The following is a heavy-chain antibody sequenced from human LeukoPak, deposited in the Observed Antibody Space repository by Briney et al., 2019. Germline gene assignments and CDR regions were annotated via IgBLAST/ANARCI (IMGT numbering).Heavy chain of an antibody. J-gene: IGHJ4*02. CDR3: ARRGYSSGWYHFDY. CDR2: IYCSGST. V-gene: IGHV4-39*01. Sequence: SSYAMSWVRQAPGKGLEWIGSIYCSGSTYYNPSLKSRVTISVDTSKNQFSLKLSSVTAADTAVYYCARRGYSSGWYHFDYWGQGTLVTVSS. CDR1: SSYA. D-gene: IGHD6-19*01.